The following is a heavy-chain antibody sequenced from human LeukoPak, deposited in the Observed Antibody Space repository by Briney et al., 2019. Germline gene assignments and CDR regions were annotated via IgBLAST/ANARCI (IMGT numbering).Heavy chain of an antibody. CDR1: GFTFSLYG. J-gene: IGHJ4*02. CDR3: ARMSIAVAGFHYFDY. CDR2: ISYDGSNK. D-gene: IGHD6-19*01. V-gene: IGHV3-30*03. Sequence: GGSLRLSCGASGFTFSLYGIHWVRQAPGKGLEWVALISYDGSNKYYADSVKGRFTISRDNSKNTLYLQMNSLRAEDTAVYYCARMSIAVAGFHYFDYWGQGTLVTVSS.